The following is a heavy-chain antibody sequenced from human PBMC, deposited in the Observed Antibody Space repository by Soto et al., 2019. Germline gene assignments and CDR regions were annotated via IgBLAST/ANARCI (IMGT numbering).Heavy chain of an antibody. Sequence: LRLSCAASGFTFSSYEMNWVRQAPGKGLEWVSYISSSGRTKYYADSVKGRFTISRDNAKNSLYLQMNSLRAEDTAVYYCAREGDSSDYFDYWGQGTLVTVSS. J-gene: IGHJ4*02. D-gene: IGHD3-22*01. CDR2: ISSSGRTK. CDR1: GFTFSSYE. V-gene: IGHV3-48*03. CDR3: AREGDSSDYFDY.